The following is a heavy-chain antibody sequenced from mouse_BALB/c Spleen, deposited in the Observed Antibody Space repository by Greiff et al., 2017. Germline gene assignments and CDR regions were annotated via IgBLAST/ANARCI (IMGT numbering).Heavy chain of an antibody. V-gene: IGHV1-62-2*01. J-gene: IGHJ4*01. Sequence: VKLVESGAGLVKPGASVKLSCKASGYTFTEYIIHWVKQRSGQGLEWIGWFYPGSGSIKYNEKFKDKATLTADKSSSTVYMELSRLTSEDSAVYFCARHEGNDYDVGAMDYWGQGTSVTVSS. CDR2: FYPGSGSI. CDR3: ARHEGNDYDVGAMDY. D-gene: IGHD2-4*01. CDR1: GYTFTEYI.